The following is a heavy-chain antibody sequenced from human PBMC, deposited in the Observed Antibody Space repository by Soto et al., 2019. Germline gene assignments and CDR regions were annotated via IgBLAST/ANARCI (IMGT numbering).Heavy chain of an antibody. V-gene: IGHV3-53*01. Sequence: EVQLVESGGGLTQPGVSLRLSCAASGFTVGSNYMSWVRQAPGKGLEWVSVIYSEGTPYYADSVKGRFTISRENSNNTLYLHMNNRRAEDTAEYYFARSTYYDILTGAYYYYAMDVWGQGTTVTGSS. J-gene: IGHJ6*02. CDR3: ARSTYYDILTGAYYYYAMDV. D-gene: IGHD3-9*01. CDR2: IYSEGTP. CDR1: GFTVGSNY.